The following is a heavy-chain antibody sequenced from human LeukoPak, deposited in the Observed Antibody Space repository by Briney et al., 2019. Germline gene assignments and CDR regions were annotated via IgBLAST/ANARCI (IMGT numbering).Heavy chain of an antibody. CDR2: IYSSGST. J-gene: IGHJ4*02. CDR3: ARGVSSGYYSVYYFDY. CDR1: GVSISNYY. Sequence: PSETLSLTCTVSGVSISNYYWSWIRQPAGKGLEWIGRIYSSGSTNYNPSLKSRVTMSVDTSKNQFSLKLTPVTAADTAVYYCARGVSSGYYSVYYFDYWGQGTLVTVSS. V-gene: IGHV4-4*07. D-gene: IGHD3-22*01.